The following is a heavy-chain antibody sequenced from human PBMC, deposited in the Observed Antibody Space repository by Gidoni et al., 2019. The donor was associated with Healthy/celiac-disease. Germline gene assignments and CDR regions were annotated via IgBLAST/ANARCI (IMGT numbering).Heavy chain of an antibody. CDR1: GFTFSSYS. Sequence: EVQLVESGGGLVKPGGSLRLSCAASGFTFSSYSMNWVRQAPGQGLEWVSSISSSSSYIYYADSVKGRFTISRDNAKNSLYLQMNSLRAEDTAVYYCARFLRATGDGYWGQGTLVTVSS. J-gene: IGHJ4*02. V-gene: IGHV3-21*01. CDR3: ARFLRATGDGY. CDR2: ISSSSSYI. D-gene: IGHD4-17*01.